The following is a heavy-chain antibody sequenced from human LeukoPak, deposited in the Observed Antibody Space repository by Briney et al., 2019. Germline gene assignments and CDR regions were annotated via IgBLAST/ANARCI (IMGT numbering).Heavy chain of an antibody. J-gene: IGHJ4*02. Sequence: ASVKVSFKASGYSFTDHHMHWVRQAPGQGLEWMGWIDPDNGGTSYAQNFQGRVTMTRDTSISTAYMEVSWLRSNATAVYFCAMIVYASGSPTYYIDYWGQGTLVTVSP. CDR2: IDPDNGGT. V-gene: IGHV1-2*02. CDR1: GYSFTDHH. D-gene: IGHD3-22*01. CDR3: AMIVYASGSPTYYIDY.